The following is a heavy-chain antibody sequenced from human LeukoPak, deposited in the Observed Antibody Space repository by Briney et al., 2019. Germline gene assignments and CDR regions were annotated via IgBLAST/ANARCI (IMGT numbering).Heavy chain of an antibody. CDR1: GFTFSSYA. CDR2: INHSGST. D-gene: IGHD6-25*01. CDR3: ARGPIAATSNWFDP. V-gene: IGHV4-34*01. J-gene: IGHJ5*02. Sequence: PGGSLRLSCAASGFTFSSYAMSWVRQAPGKGLEWIGEINHSGSTNYNPSLKSRVTISVDTSKNQFSLKLSSVTAADTAVYYCARGPIAATSNWFDPWGQGTLVTVSS.